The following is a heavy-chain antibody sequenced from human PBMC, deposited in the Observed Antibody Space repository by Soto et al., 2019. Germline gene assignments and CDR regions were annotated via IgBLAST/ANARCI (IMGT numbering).Heavy chain of an antibody. Sequence: PSGTLSLTCTASGHSIRGDYLCWIRQSPGKRLEWIADISYSGTTNYSPSLKSRVTISLDTSNSQLSLKMTSVTAADTAMYYCANGFNYYGQGTLELYSRGLGTPVPVSS. V-gene: IGHV4-59*01. CDR2: ISYSGTT. CDR1: GHSIRGDY. CDR3: ANGFNYYGQGTLELYS. D-gene: IGHD3-10*01. J-gene: IGHJ4*02.